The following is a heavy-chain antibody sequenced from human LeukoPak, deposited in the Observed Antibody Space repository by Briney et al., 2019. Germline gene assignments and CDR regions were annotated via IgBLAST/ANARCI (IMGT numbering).Heavy chain of an antibody. D-gene: IGHD3-22*01. Sequence: SETLSLTCTVSGGSISSGGYYWSWIRQHPGKGLERIGYIYYSGSTYYNPSLKSRVTISVDTSKNQFSLKLSSVTAADTAVYYCARESFDSSGDSAFDIWGQGTMVTVSS. J-gene: IGHJ3*02. CDR3: ARESFDSSGDSAFDI. CDR2: IYYSGST. V-gene: IGHV4-31*03. CDR1: GGSISSGGYY.